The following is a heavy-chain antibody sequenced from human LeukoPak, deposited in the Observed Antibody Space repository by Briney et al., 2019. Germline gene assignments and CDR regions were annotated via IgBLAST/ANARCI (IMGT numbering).Heavy chain of an antibody. J-gene: IGHJ4*02. CDR1: GGSFSGYY. Sequence: PSETLSLTCAVYGGSFSGYYWSWIRQPPGKGLEWIGEINHSGSTNYNPSLKSRVTISVDTSKNQFSLKLTSVTATDTAVYYRARSGDYYDSSAYYDYWGQGTLVTVSS. CDR2: INHSGST. CDR3: ARSGDYYDSSAYYDY. D-gene: IGHD3-22*01. V-gene: IGHV4-34*01.